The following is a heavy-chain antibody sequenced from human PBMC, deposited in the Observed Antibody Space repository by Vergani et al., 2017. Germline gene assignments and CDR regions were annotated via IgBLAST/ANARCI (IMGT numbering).Heavy chain of an antibody. D-gene: IGHD2-2*01. CDR1: GFTFNSYA. J-gene: IGHJ3*01. Sequence: VQLVQSGAEVKKPGASVKVSCKASGFTFNSYAMTWVRQAPGKGLEWVSGINNNGGSTYYADSVKGRFTISRDNSKNTLYLQMTDLRAEDTATYYCAKVCGSTSCPYGGGAFDVWGHGTMVTVSS. V-gene: IGHV3-23*04. CDR2: INNNGGST. CDR3: AKVCGSTSCPYGGGAFDV.